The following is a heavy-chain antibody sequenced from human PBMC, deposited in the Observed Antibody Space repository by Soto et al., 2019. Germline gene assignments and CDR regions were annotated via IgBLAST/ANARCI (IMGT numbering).Heavy chain of an antibody. D-gene: IGHD6-19*01. J-gene: IGHJ6*02. Sequence: EVQLVESGGGLVQPGGSLRLSCAASGFTFSSYDMHWLRQTPGKGLEWVSAIGSAGDTYYLGSVKGRFTISRDNAKASLYLHLSSLRPGDTAVYFCARGGYASGYYHYAIDLWGQGTTVTVSS. CDR2: IGSAGDT. V-gene: IGHV3-13*01. CDR3: ARGGYASGYYHYAIDL. CDR1: GFTFSSYD.